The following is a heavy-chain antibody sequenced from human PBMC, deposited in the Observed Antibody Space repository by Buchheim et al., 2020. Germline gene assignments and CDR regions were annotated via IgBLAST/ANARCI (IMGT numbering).Heavy chain of an antibody. CDR1: GYIFTSYG. D-gene: IGHD2-15*01. Sequence: QVQLVQSGAEVKKPGASVKVSCKASGYIFTSYGISWVRQAPGQGLEWMGWISPYHGNTDYGQNFQDRVSMTTDTSTTTAYMELTSLRSDDTAVYYCARAYCSGGTCPYYYYFGMDVWGQGTT. CDR3: ARAYCSGGTCPYYYYFGMDV. J-gene: IGHJ6*02. V-gene: IGHV1-18*01. CDR2: ISPYHGNT.